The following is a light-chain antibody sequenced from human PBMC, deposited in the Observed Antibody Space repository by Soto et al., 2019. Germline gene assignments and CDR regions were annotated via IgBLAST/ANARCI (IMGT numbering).Light chain of an antibody. Sequence: TQSPITLTLSPGDRATPPGRTSQSISSSYLAWYQQKPGQAPRLLIYGASNRATGTPDRFSGSGSGTDFSLTISRLEPEDFAVYYCQQYNDSPWTFGQGTKVDIK. CDR3: QQYNDSPWT. CDR1: QSISSSY. V-gene: IGKV3-20*01. CDR2: GAS. J-gene: IGKJ1*01.